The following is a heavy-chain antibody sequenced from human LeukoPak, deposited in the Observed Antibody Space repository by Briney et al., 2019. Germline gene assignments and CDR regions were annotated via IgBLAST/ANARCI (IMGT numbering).Heavy chain of an antibody. CDR2: IIPIFGTA. CDR3: ASLAMVRGANYYYYYMDV. D-gene: IGHD3-10*01. CDR1: GGTFSSYA. V-gene: IGHV1-69*05. Sequence: SVKVSCKASGGTFSSYAISWVRQAPGQGLEWMGGIIPIFGTANYAQKFQGRVTITTDESTSTAYMELSSLRSEDTAVYYCASLAMVRGANYYYYYMDVWGKGTTVTVSS. J-gene: IGHJ6*03.